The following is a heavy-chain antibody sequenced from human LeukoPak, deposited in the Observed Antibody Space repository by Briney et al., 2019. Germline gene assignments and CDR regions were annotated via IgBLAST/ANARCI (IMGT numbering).Heavy chain of an antibody. Sequence: LETLSLTCTVSGGSISSYYWSWIRQPPGKGLEWIGYIYYSGSTNYNPSLKSRVTISVDTSKNQFPLKLSSVTAADTAVYYCARQDFWSGYLGLCYFDYWGQGTLVTVSS. CDR1: GGSISSYY. D-gene: IGHD3-3*01. J-gene: IGHJ4*02. CDR3: ARQDFWSGYLGLCYFDY. CDR2: IYYSGST. V-gene: IGHV4-59*08.